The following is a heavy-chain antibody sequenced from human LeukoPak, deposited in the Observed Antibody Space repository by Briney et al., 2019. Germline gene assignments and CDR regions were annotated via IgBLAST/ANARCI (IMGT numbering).Heavy chain of an antibody. CDR2: IKQDGSEK. Sequence: GGSLRLSCAASGFRFSNYWMSWVRQAPGKGLEWVANIKQDGSEKDYVDSMKGRFTISRDDAKNSVYLQVDSLRVEDTAVYYCARIGYSSSSFDYWGQGTLVTVSS. V-gene: IGHV3-7*01. CDR3: ARIGYSSSSFDY. J-gene: IGHJ4*02. D-gene: IGHD6-13*01. CDR1: GFRFSNYW.